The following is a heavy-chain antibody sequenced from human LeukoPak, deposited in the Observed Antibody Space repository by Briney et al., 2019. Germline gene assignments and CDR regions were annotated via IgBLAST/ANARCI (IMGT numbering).Heavy chain of an antibody. Sequence: PSGTLSLTFTVSGGSISTYFRSWVRPPPGKGLGWVGYMYYSWSTIYNPSLKSRVTISVDKSKNQFSLKLSSVTAADTAVYYCASQRPRSPYYFDYWGQGTLVTVSS. V-gene: IGHV4-59*01. CDR2: MYYSWST. J-gene: IGHJ4*02. CDR3: ASQRPRSPYYFDY. CDR1: GGSISTYF.